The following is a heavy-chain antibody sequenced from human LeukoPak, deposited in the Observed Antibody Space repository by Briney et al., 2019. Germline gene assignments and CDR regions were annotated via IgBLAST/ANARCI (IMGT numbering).Heavy chain of an antibody. CDR2: IYSGGST. D-gene: IGHD6-19*01. CDR1: GFTVRSNY. CDR3: ATTAEYVSGWAYWYFGL. V-gene: IGHV3-53*01. Sequence: GGSLRLSCAASGFTVRSNYMSWVRQAPGKGLEWVSVIYSGGSTYYADSVKGRFTISRDNSKNTLYLRMNSLRAEDTAVYYCATTAEYVSGWAYWYFGLWGRGTLVTVSS. J-gene: IGHJ2*01.